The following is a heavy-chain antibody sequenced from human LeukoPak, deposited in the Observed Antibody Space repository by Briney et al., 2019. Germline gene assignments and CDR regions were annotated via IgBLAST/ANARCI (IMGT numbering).Heavy chain of an antibody. Sequence: GTSLRLSCAASGFTFSSYSLQWVRQAPGKGLEWVAVISSDESRKYYADSVKGRFTISRDSSKNTLYLQMNSLRAEDTAVYYCAKGGTPPNYYYGIDVWGQGTTVTVSS. CDR1: GFTFSSYS. J-gene: IGHJ6*02. D-gene: IGHD1-1*01. CDR2: ISSDESRK. CDR3: AKGGTPPNYYYGIDV. V-gene: IGHV3-30-3*01.